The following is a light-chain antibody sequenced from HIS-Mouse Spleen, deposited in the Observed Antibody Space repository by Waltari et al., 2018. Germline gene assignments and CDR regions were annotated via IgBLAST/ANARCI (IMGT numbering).Light chain of an antibody. V-gene: IGKV3-11*01. J-gene: IGKJ4*01. CDR3: QQRSNXLT. CDR1: QSVSSY. Sequence: EIVLTQSPATLSLSPGERATLSCRASQSVSSYLAWYQQKPGQAPRLLIYDASNRATGIPARFSGSGSGTDFTLTISSLEPEDFVVYYCQQRSNXLTFGGGTKVEIK. CDR2: DAS.